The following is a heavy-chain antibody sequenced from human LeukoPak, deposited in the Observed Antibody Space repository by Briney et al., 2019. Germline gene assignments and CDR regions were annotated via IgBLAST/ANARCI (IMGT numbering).Heavy chain of an antibody. CDR2: FDPEDGET. CDR3: ATGLRYCGGDCSLDY. V-gene: IGHV1-24*01. D-gene: IGHD2-21*02. Sequence: ASVKVSCKVSGYTLTELPMHWVRQAPGKGLEWMGGFDPEDGETIYAQKFQGRVTMTEDTSTDTAYMELSSLRSEDTAVYYCATGLRYCGGDCSLDYWGQGTLVTVSS. J-gene: IGHJ4*02. CDR1: GYTLTELP.